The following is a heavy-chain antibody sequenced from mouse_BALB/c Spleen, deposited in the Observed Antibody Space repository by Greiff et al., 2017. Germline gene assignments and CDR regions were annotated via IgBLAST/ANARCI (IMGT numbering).Heavy chain of an antibody. CDR1: GFNIKDTY. Sequence: VQLQQSGAELVKPGASVKLSCTASGFNIKDTYMHWVKQRPEQGLEWIGRIDPANGNTKYDPKFQGKATITADTSSNTAYLQLSSLTSEDTAVYYCARGSYYDYEFAYWGQGTLVTVSA. D-gene: IGHD2-4*01. CDR2: IDPANGNT. J-gene: IGHJ3*01. CDR3: ARGSYYDYEFAY. V-gene: IGHV14-3*02.